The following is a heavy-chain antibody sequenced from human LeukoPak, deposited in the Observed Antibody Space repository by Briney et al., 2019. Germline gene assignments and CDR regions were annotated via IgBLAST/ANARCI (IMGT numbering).Heavy chain of an antibody. Sequence: TASETLSLTCTVSGGSISSSSYYWGWIRQPPGKGLEWIGSIYYSGSTYYNPSLKSRVTISVDTSKNLFSLKLSSVTAADTAVYYCARDYPYVLRFLEWPPFDYWGQGTLVTVSS. CDR3: ARDYPYVLRFLEWPPFDY. V-gene: IGHV4-39*02. CDR1: GGSISSSSYY. J-gene: IGHJ4*02. CDR2: IYYSGST. D-gene: IGHD3-3*01.